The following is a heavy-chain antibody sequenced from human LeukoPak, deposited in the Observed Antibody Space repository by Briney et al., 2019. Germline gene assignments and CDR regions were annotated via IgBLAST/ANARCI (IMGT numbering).Heavy chain of an antibody. CDR3: AREGREVTTFDY. D-gene: IGHD4-17*01. J-gene: IGHJ4*02. V-gene: IGHV3-30-3*01. Sequence: GGSLRLSCVASGFTFSIYSMGWVRQAPGKGLEWVAVISYDGSNKYYADSVKGRFTISRDNSKNTLYLQMNSLRAEDTAVYYCAREGREVTTFDYWGQGTLVTVSS. CDR2: ISYDGSNK. CDR1: GFTFSIYS.